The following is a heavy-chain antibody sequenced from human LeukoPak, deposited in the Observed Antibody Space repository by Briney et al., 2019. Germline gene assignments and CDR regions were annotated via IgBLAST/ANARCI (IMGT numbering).Heavy chain of an antibody. J-gene: IGHJ4*02. D-gene: IGHD3-9*01. Sequence: PGGTLRLSCAASGFTFSSYAMSWVRQAPGKGLEWVSAISGSGGSTYYADSVKGRFTISRDNSKNTLYLQMNSLRAEDTAVYYCAKDPHYFDWLFRWGQGTLVTVSS. CDR1: GFTFSSYA. V-gene: IGHV3-23*01. CDR2: ISGSGGST. CDR3: AKDPHYFDWLFR.